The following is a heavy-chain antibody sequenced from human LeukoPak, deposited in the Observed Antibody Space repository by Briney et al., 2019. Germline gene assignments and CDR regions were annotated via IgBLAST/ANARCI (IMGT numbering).Heavy chain of an antibody. J-gene: IGHJ4*02. D-gene: IGHD1-26*01. Sequence: PSETLSLTCAVSGGSISSSNWWSWVRQPPGKGLEWIGKISHSGSINYNPSFESRVTMSVDKAKNQLSLKLSSVTAADTAVYYCARDFVGVSGYAHYFDYWGQGTLVTVSS. CDR3: ARDFVGVSGYAHYFDY. CDR1: GGSISSSNW. CDR2: ISHSGSI. V-gene: IGHV4-4*02.